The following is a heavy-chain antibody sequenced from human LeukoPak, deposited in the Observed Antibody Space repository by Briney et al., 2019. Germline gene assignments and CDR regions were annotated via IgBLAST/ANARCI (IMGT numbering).Heavy chain of an antibody. Sequence: GGSLRLSCAASGFTFSSYSMNWVRQAPGKGLEWVSSISSSSSYIYYADSVKGRFTIPRDNAKNSLYLQMNSLRAEDTAVYYCTRVRYSRADFDYWGQGTLVTVSS. CDR2: ISSSSSYI. CDR1: GFTFSSYS. D-gene: IGHD1-1*01. CDR3: TRVRYSRADFDY. V-gene: IGHV3-21*01. J-gene: IGHJ4*02.